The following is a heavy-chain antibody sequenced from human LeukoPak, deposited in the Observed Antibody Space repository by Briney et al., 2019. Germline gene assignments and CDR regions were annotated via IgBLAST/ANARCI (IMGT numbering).Heavy chain of an antibody. J-gene: IGHJ6*03. D-gene: IGHD3-16*01. CDR1: GGSFSGYY. CDR3: ARATMITFVGVTYYYYYMDV. Sequence: SETLSLTCAVYGGSFSGYYWSWIRQPPGKGLEWIGEINHSGSTNYNPSLKSRVTISVDTSKNQFSLKLSSVTAADTAVYYCARATMITFVGVTYYYYYMDVWGKGTTVTVSS. CDR2: INHSGST. V-gene: IGHV4-34*01.